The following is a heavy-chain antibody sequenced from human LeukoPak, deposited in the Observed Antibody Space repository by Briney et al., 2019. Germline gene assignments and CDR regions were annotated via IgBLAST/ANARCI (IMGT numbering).Heavy chain of an antibody. CDR2: IYYSGST. CDR1: GGSISSSSYY. D-gene: IGHD3-22*01. CDR3: AREGSSGYYSFDY. Sequence: SETLSLTCTVSGGSISSSSYYWGWIRQPPGKGLEWIGYIYYSGSTNYNPSLKSRVTISVDTSKNQFSLKLSSVTAADTAVYYCAREGSSGYYSFDYWGQGTLVTVSS. J-gene: IGHJ4*02. V-gene: IGHV4-61*01.